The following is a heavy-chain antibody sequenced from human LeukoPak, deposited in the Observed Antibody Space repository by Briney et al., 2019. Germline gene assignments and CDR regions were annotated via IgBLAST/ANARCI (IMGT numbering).Heavy chain of an antibody. D-gene: IGHD2-8*01. V-gene: IGHV3-33*01. Sequence: GGSLRLSCAASGFTFSSYGMHWVRQAPGKGLEWVAVIWYDGSNKYYADSVKGRFTISRDNSKNTLYLQMNSLRAEDTAVYYCARGGLYCTNGVCYVGYYFDYWGQGTLVTVPS. CDR1: GFTFSSYG. CDR2: IWYDGSNK. J-gene: IGHJ4*02. CDR3: ARGGLYCTNGVCYVGYYFDY.